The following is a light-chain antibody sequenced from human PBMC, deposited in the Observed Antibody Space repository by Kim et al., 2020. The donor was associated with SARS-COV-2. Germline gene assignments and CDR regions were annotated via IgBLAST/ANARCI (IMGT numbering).Light chain of an antibody. J-gene: IGKJ1*01. CDR2: DAS. V-gene: IGKV1-5*01. Sequence: ASVVDRVTITCRASQSISSWLAWYQQKPGKAPKLLSYDASSLESGVPSRSSGSGSGTEFTLTTSSLQPDDFATYYCQQYNSYPWTFGQGTKVDIK. CDR3: QQYNSYPWT. CDR1: QSISSW.